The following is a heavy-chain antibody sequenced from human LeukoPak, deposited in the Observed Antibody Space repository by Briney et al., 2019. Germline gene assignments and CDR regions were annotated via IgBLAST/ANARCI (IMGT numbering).Heavy chain of an antibody. D-gene: IGHD2-2*02. CDR1: GFTFSNYG. J-gene: IGHJ5*02. CDR2: ISYDGSNK. V-gene: IGHV3-30*18. Sequence: PGGSLRLSCAASGFTFSNYGMHWVRQAPGKGLEWVAVISYDGSNKYYADSVKGRFTISRDNSKNTLYLQMNSLRAEDTAVYYCAKGVGGVVVPAAIPSWFDPWGQGTLVTVSS. CDR3: AKGVGGVVVPAAIPSWFDP.